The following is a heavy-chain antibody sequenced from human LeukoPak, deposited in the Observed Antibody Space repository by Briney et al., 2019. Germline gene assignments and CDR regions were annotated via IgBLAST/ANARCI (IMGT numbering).Heavy chain of an antibody. CDR2: IYHSGST. V-gene: IGHV4-31*03. CDR3: ASARDVVIDY. D-gene: IGHD3-10*02. CDR1: GGSISSGGYY. Sequence: NPSETLSLTCTVSGGSISSGGYYWSWIRQHPGKGLEWIGNIYHSGSTYYNPSLKSRLTISVDTSKNQVSLKLISVTAADTAVYYCASARDVVIDYWGQGALVTVSS. J-gene: IGHJ4*02.